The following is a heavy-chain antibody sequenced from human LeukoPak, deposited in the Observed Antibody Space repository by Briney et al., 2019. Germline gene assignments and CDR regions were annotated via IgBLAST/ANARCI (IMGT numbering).Heavy chain of an antibody. CDR1: GGSFSGYY. CDR3: ARKTLSYCSSTSCWQRAFDI. D-gene: IGHD2-2*01. V-gene: IGHV4-34*01. J-gene: IGHJ3*02. Sequence: PSETLSLTCAVYGGSFSGYYWSWIRQPPGKGLEWIGEINHSGSTNYNPSLKSRVTISVDTSKNQFSLKLSSVTAADTAVYYCARKTLSYCSSTSCWQRAFDIWGQGTMVTVSS. CDR2: INHSGST.